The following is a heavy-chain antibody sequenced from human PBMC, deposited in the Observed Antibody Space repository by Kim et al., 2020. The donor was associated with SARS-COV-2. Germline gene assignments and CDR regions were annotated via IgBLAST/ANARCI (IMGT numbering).Heavy chain of an antibody. CDR3: ARDEDIVVVVAATEKFSRCYGMDV. V-gene: IGHV3-30*04. J-gene: IGHJ6*02. CDR2: ISYDGSNK. D-gene: IGHD2-15*01. CDR1: GFTFSSYA. Sequence: GGSLRLSCAASGFTFSSYAMHWVRQAPGKGLEWVAVISYDGSNKYYADSVKGRFTISRDNSKNTLYLQMTSLRAEDTAVYYCARDEDIVVVVAATEKFSRCYGMDVWGQGTTVTVSS.